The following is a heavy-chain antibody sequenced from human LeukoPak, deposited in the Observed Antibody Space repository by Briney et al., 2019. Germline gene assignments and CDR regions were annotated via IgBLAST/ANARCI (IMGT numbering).Heavy chain of an antibody. Sequence: SETLSLTCAVYGGSFSGYYWSWIRQPPGKGLEWIGEINHSGSTNYNPSLKSRATISVDTSKNQFSLKLSSVTAADTAVYYCARHVDPNTNYYYYGMDVWGQGATVTVSS. CDR1: GGSFSGYY. J-gene: IGHJ6*02. CDR3: ARHVDPNTNYYYYGMDV. CDR2: INHSGST. D-gene: IGHD2-2*01. V-gene: IGHV4-34*01.